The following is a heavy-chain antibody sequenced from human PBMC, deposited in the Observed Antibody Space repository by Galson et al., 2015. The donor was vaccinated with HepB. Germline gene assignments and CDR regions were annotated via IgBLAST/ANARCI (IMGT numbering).Heavy chain of an antibody. CDR1: GDSVSSSTAA. CDR2: TYYRSKWYD. V-gene: IGHV6-1*01. CDR3: ARAQQGGFSDY. Sequence: CAISGDSVSSSTAAWYWIRQSPSRGLEWLARTYYRSKWYDDYAVSVRGRITINADTSKNQFSLQLTSMTPEDTAVYYCARAQQGGFSDYWGQGTLVTVSS. D-gene: IGHD3-16*01. J-gene: IGHJ4*02.